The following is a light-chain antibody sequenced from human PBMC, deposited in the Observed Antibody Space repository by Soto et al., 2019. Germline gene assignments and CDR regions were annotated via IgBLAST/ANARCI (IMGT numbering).Light chain of an antibody. Sequence: EVGMTQSPATLSVFPGERVTLSCRASESVGSNLAWYQQKPGQAPRLLIYGASTRATGVPARFSGSGSGTEFTLTISSLQSEDFALYYCQQYNNWLTIGGGTKVEIE. CDR3: QQYNNWLT. V-gene: IGKV3-15*01. CDR2: GAS. CDR1: ESVGSN. J-gene: IGKJ4*01.